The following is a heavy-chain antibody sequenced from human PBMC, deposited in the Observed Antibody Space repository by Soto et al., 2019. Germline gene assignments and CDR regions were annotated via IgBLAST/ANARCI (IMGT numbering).Heavy chain of an antibody. CDR1: GGSLSGYY. CDR3: ARGWGRIFDY. D-gene: IGHD7-27*01. CDR2: INHSGST. J-gene: IGHJ4*02. Sequence: QVQLQQWGAGLLKPSETLSLTCAVYGGSLSGYYWNWIRQPPGKGLEWIGEINHSGSTNYNPSLKSRVTISEDTSTNQFSLKLSSVTAADTAVYYCARGWGRIFDYWGQGMLVTVSS. V-gene: IGHV4-34*01.